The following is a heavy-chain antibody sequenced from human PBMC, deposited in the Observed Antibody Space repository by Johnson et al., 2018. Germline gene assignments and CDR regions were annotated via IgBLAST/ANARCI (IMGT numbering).Heavy chain of an antibody. CDR1: GFTLNYYNYG. CDR2: VSYEGSLT. J-gene: IGHJ6*02. Sequence: QLVESGGGVVQPGRSLRLSCAASGFTLNYYNYGFHWVRQAPGKGLEWVGVVSYEGSLTYYADSVKGRFTISSDISKNTLFLQMSSLRADDTGSYFCVRFQAGSYNGLDVWGQGTTVTVSS. D-gene: IGHD2-2*02. CDR3: VRFQAGSYNGLDV. V-gene: IGHV3-33*01.